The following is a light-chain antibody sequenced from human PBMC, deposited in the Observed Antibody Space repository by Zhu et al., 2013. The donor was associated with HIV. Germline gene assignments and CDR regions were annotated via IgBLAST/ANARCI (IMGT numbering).Light chain of an antibody. J-gene: IGKJ1*01. V-gene: IGKV1-5*01. CDR2: DAS. CDR3: QQFNSNSWT. Sequence: IQMTQSPSTLSASVGDRVTITCRASQTIDDWLAWYRQKPGKAPEVLIFDASTLKTGVPSRFNGNRSGPEFTLTISSLQPDDFTTYFCQQFNSNSWTFGQGTRVEVK. CDR1: QTIDDW.